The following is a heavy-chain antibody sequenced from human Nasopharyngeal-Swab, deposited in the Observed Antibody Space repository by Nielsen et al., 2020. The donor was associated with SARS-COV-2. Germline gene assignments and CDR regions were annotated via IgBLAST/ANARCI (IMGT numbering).Heavy chain of an antibody. V-gene: IGHV3-66*01. D-gene: IGHD2-8*02. CDR2: ISRSGDT. CDR1: GSSVSRNY. CDR3: AGSFWWSFVED. J-gene: IGHJ4*02. Sequence: SCAVSGSSVSRNYMSWVRPAPGKGLEWVSVISRSGDTFYADSVKGRFTISRDISQNTLILQMNCLGVEDTAVYYCAGSFWWSFVEDWGQGTLVTVSS.